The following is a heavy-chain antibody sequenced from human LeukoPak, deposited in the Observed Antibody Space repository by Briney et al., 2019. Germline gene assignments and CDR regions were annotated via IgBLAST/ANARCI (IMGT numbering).Heavy chain of an antibody. CDR3: ARGVGRARFDY. D-gene: IGHD6-6*01. CDR1: GGSFSGYY. J-gene: IGHJ4*02. CDR2: INHSGST. Sequence: PSETLSLTCAVYGGSFSGYYWSWIRQPPGKGLEWIGEINHSGSTNYNPSLKSRVTISVDTSKNQFSLKLSSVTAADTAVYYCARGVGRARFDYWGQGTLVTVSS. V-gene: IGHV4-34*01.